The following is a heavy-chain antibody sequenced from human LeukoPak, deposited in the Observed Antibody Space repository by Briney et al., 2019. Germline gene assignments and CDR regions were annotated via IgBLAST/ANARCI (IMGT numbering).Heavy chain of an antibody. J-gene: IGHJ4*02. CDR3: ARVSGYSSGWYGY. V-gene: IGHV1-69*04. CDR2: IIPILGIA. CDR1: GGTFSSYA. D-gene: IGHD6-19*01. Sequence: GASVKVSCKASGGTFSSYAISWVRQAPGQGREWMGRIIPILGIANYAQKFQGRVTIPADKSTSTAYMELSSLRSEDTAVYYCARVSGYSSGWYGYWGQGTLVTVSS.